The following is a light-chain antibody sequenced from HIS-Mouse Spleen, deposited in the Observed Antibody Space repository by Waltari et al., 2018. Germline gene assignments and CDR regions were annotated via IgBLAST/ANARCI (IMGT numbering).Light chain of an antibody. CDR1: SRDVGGYTS. V-gene: IGLV2-14*01. CDR2: EVS. J-gene: IGLJ3*02. CDR3: SSYTSSSSWV. Sequence: QSALTQPASVSGSPGQSITISYTGTSRDVGGYTSVSWYQQHPGKAPKLMIYEVSNRPSGVSNRFSGSKSGNTASLTISGLQAEDEADYYCSSYTSSSSWVFGGGTKLTVL.